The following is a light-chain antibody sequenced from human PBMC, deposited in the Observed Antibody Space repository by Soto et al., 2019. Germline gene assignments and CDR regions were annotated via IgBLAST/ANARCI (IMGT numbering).Light chain of an antibody. CDR1: TGAVTSGHY. V-gene: IGLV7-46*01. CDR2: DTN. J-gene: IGLJ2*01. CDR3: LLSYSGPRPV. Sequence: QAVVTQEPSLTVSPGGTVTLTCGSSTGAVTSGHYPYWFQQKPGQAPRTLIYDTNNKHSWTPARFSGSLLGGKAALTLSGAQPEDEAEYYCLLSYSGPRPVFGGGTKLTVL.